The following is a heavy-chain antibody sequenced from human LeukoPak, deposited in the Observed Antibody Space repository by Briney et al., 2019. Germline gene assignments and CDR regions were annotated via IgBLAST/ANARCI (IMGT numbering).Heavy chain of an antibody. CDR3: ARGLAVVPAGVPDY. CDR1: GFTFSNAW. J-gene: IGHJ4*02. CDR2: VNTDGSGT. D-gene: IGHD2-2*01. Sequence: GGSLRLSCAASGFTFSNAWMSWVRQTPGKGLVWVARVNTDGSGTTYADSVKGRFTISRDNAKNTLYLQMNSLRDEDTAVYFCARGLAVVPAGVPDYWGQGTLVTVSS. V-gene: IGHV3-74*01.